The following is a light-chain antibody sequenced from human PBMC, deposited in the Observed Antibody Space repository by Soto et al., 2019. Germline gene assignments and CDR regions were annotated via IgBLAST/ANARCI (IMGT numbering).Light chain of an antibody. CDR3: MQGTHWPWT. Sequence: DVVMTQSPLSLPVTLGQPASISCRSSQSLIHSDGDTYLNWFQQRPGQSPRRLLYKVSDRDSGVPDRFTGSASGTDFTLKISRVEAEDVGVYYCMQGTHWPWTFGQGTEVEIK. V-gene: IGKV2-30*02. J-gene: IGKJ1*01. CDR2: KVS. CDR1: QSLIHSDGDTY.